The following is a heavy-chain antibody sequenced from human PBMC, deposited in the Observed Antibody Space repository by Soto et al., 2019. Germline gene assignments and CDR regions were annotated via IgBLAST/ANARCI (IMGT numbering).Heavy chain of an antibody. CDR3: ARQRTTVVTQAYFDH. CDR1: GESIRSRSYY. Sequence: SETMSLTCIVCGESIRSRSYYWGWIRQPPGKGLEWIGSIYYSGRTYYNPSFKSRVTISIDTSKNQFSLKLSSVTATDTAVYYCARQRTTVVTQAYFDHWGQGALVTVSS. V-gene: IGHV4-39*01. J-gene: IGHJ4*02. D-gene: IGHD2-21*02. CDR2: IYYSGRT.